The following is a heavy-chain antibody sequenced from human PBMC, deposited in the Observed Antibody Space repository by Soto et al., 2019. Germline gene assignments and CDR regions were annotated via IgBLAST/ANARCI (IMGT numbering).Heavy chain of an antibody. J-gene: IGHJ4*02. CDR2: IYYSGST. Sequence: LPETLSLTCTVSGGSISSYYWSWIRQPPGKGLEWIGYIYYSGSTNYNPSLKSRVTISVDTSKNQFSLRLSSVTAADTAVYYCARGPPLLWWSQGTLVTVSS. CDR3: ARGPPLLW. V-gene: IGHV4-59*01. D-gene: IGHD2-21*01. CDR1: GGSISSYY.